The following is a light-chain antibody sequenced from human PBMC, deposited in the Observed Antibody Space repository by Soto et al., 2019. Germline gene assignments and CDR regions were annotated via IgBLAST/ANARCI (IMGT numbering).Light chain of an antibody. CDR2: AAS. CDR3: QQLNSYPIT. Sequence: VIRLTQSPTLLSASTGDRVTLRCRMSQGISSYLAWCQQKPGKAPELLIYAASTLQSGVPSRFSGSGSGTDFTLTISSLQPEDFATYYCQQLNSYPITFGQGTRLEIK. J-gene: IGKJ5*01. V-gene: IGKV1D-8*03. CDR1: QGISSY.